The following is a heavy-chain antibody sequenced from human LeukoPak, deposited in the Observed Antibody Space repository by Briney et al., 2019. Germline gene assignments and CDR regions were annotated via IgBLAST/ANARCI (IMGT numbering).Heavy chain of an antibody. CDR3: ARGSGIAVAGIYWYFDL. J-gene: IGHJ2*01. CDR1: GGSISSSNW. D-gene: IGHD6-19*01. Sequence: SGTLSLTRAVSGGSISSSNWWSWVRQPPGKGLEWIGEIYHSGSTNYNPSLKSRVTISVDKSKNQFSLKLSSVTAADTAVYYCARGSGIAVAGIYWYFDLWGRGTLVTVSS. V-gene: IGHV4-4*02. CDR2: IYHSGST.